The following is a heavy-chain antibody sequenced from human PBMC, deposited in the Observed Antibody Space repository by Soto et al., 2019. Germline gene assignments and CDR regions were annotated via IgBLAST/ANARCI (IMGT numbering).Heavy chain of an antibody. CDR2: IIPIFGTA. J-gene: IGHJ6*02. Sequence: SVKVSCKASGGTFSSYAISWVRQAPGQGLEWMGGIIPIFGTANYAQKFQGRVTITADESTSTAYMELSSLRSEDTAVYYCAKSIAAAGTYYYGMGVWGQGTTVTVSS. CDR1: GGTFSSYA. CDR3: AKSIAAAGTYYYGMGV. V-gene: IGHV1-69*13. D-gene: IGHD6-13*01.